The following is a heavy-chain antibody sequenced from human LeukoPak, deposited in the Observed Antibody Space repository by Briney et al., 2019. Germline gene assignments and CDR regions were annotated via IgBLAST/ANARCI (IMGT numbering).Heavy chain of an antibody. CDR2: ISSSIRTI. Sequence: GGSLRLSCAASGFTFSTYTMTWVRQAPGKGLECISYISSSIRTIYYADSVKGRFTISRDNAKNSLYLQMNGLRAEDTAVYYCARKGAVAGTLDYWGQGTLVTVSS. CDR1: GFTFSTYT. CDR3: ARKGAVAGTLDY. V-gene: IGHV3-48*01. J-gene: IGHJ4*02. D-gene: IGHD6-19*01.